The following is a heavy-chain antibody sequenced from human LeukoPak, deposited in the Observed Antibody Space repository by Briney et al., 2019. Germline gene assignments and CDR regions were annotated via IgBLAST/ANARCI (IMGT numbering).Heavy chain of an antibody. CDR3: ARGSTTFDP. V-gene: IGHV4-34*01. CDR1: GGSFSGYY. CDR2: INHSGST. D-gene: IGHD1-1*01. Sequence: SETLSLTCAVYGGSFSGYYWSWIRQPPGKGLEWIGEINHSGSTNYNPSLKSRVTISVDTSKNQFSLKPSSVTAADTAVYYCARGSTTFDPWGQGTLVTVSS. J-gene: IGHJ5*02.